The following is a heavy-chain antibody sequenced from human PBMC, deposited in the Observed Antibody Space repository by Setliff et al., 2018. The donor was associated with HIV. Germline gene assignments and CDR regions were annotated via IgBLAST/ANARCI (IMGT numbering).Heavy chain of an antibody. Sequence: SETLSLTCSVSGGSIGSHYWSWIRQPPGKGLEWIGYIYNSGNYNPSLKSRVIMAVDTSKNEFSLKLSSVTAADTAVYYCARVFPHPYGDSWFDTWGQGILVTVSS. D-gene: IGHD3-16*01. CDR2: IYNSG. CDR3: ARVFPHPYGDSWFDT. J-gene: IGHJ5*02. CDR1: GGSIGSHY. V-gene: IGHV4-59*11.